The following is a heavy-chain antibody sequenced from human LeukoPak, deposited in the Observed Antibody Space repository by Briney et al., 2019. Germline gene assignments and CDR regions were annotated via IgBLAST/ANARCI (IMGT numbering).Heavy chain of an antibody. D-gene: IGHD3-3*01. CDR3: ARGPPPLKYYDFWSGYYTDSYFDY. J-gene: IGHJ4*02. CDR2: INHSGST. CDR1: GGSFSGYY. Sequence: SETLSLTCAVYGGSFSGYYWSWIRQPPGKRLGWIGEINHSGSTNYKPSLKSRVTRSVDTSKNQFSLKLSSVAAADTAVYYCARGPPPLKYYDFWSGYYTDSYFDYWGQGTLVTVSS. V-gene: IGHV4-34*01.